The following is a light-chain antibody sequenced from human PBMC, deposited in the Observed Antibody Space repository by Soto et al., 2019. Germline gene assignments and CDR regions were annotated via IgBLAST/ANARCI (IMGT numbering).Light chain of an antibody. CDR2: TAS. CDR1: QTISSN. CDR3: QQHYITPWT. Sequence: DIQVTQSPSSLSASVGDRVTITCRATQTISSNFNWYQQQPGKAPKPLIYTASSLHSGVPSRFSGSGSGTDFTLTISSLEPEDSATYYCQQHYITPWTFGQGTKVEVK. V-gene: IGKV1-39*01. J-gene: IGKJ1*01.